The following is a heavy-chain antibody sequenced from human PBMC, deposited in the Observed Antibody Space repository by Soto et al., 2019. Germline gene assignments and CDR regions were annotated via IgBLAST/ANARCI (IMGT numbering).Heavy chain of an antibody. J-gene: IGHJ3*02. CDR1: GYTFTGYY. CDR3: ARDNWNYFLGAFDI. CDR2: INPNSGNT. D-gene: IGHD1-7*01. Sequence: ASVKVSCKASGYTFTGYYMHWVRQAPGQGLEWMGWINPNSGNTGYAQKFQGRVTMSRNTSISTAYMELSSLRSEDTAVYYCARDNWNYFLGAFDIWGQGTMVTVSS. V-gene: IGHV1-8*02.